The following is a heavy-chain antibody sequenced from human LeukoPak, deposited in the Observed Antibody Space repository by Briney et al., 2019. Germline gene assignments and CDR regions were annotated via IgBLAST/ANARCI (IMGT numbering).Heavy chain of an antibody. V-gene: IGHV1-69*02. Sequence: SVKVSCKASGGTFSSYTISWVRQAPGQGLEWMGRIIPILGIANYAQKFQGRVTITADKSTSTAYMELSSLRSEDTAVYSCARAHVSERGSFDYWGQGTLVTVSS. CDR3: ARAHVSERGSFDY. CDR1: GGTFSSYT. D-gene: IGHD3-16*01. CDR2: IIPILGIA. J-gene: IGHJ4*02.